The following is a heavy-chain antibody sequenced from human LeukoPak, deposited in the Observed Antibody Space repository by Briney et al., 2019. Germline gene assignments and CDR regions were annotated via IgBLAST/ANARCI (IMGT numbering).Heavy chain of an antibody. D-gene: IGHD1-26*01. CDR1: GGTFSSYA. CDR2: IIPIFGIA. J-gene: IGHJ3*02. CDR3: ARDREWELHGAFDI. Sequence: SVKVSCKASGGTFSSYAISWVRQAPGQGLEWMGRIIPIFGIANYAQKFQGRVTITADKSTSTAYMELSSLRSEDTAVYYCARDREWELHGAFDIWGQGTMVTVSS. V-gene: IGHV1-69*04.